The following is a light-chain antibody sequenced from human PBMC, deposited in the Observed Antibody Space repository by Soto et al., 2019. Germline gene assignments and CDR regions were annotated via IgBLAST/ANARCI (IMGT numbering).Light chain of an antibody. CDR1: TGAVTNGHY. V-gene: IGLV7-46*01. Sequence: QAVVTQEPSLPVSPGGTVTLTCGSSTGAVTNGHYPYWFQQKPGQAPRTLIYDTTNRHSWTPARFSGSLLGGKAALTLSGAQPEDEAEYYCLLSYNGPYVFGTGTKVTVL. CDR3: LLSYNGPYV. J-gene: IGLJ1*01. CDR2: DTT.